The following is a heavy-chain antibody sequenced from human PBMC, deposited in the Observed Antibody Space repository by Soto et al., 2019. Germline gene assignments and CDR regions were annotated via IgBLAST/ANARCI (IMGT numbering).Heavy chain of an antibody. CDR3: ARSAGEGLNTGYYFDY. V-gene: IGHV4-61*01. CDR1: GGSVSSGSYY. Sequence: KPSETLSLTCTVSGGSVSSGSYYWSWIRQPPGKGLEWIAYIYYSGSTYYNPSLKSRVTISVDKSKNQFSLKLRSVTPADTAVYYCARSAGEGLNTGYYFDYWGKGTLVTVSS. J-gene: IGHJ4*02. CDR2: IYYSGST. D-gene: IGHD4-17*01.